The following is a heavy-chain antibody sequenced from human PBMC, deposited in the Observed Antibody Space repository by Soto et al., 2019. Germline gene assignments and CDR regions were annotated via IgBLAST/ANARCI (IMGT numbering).Heavy chain of an antibody. Sequence: EVQLLESGGGLVQPGGSLRLSCAASGFTFSSYAMSWVRQAPGKGLEWVSTISGGGGSTYYGDSVKGRFTISRDNSKNTRFLQMNGLRADDTAVYYCAKALESGYYYYYMDVWGKGTTVTVSS. D-gene: IGHD3-3*01. V-gene: IGHV3-23*01. J-gene: IGHJ6*03. CDR2: ISGGGGST. CDR1: GFTFSSYA. CDR3: AKALESGYYYYYMDV.